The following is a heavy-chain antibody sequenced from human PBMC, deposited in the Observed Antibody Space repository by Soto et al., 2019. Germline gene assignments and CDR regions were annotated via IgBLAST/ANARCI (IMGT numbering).Heavy chain of an antibody. J-gene: IGHJ6*02. Sequence: GGYLRLSCAASGFTFSRYAIHWVRQAPGKGLEWVAVISRDGSNKYYVDSVKGRFTISRDNSRNTVYLQMNSLRAEDTAVYYYAKGRHFVIGSMDVWGQGTTVTVSS. CDR2: ISRDGSNK. CDR3: AKGRHFVIGSMDV. V-gene: IGHV3-30*04. CDR1: GFTFSRYA. D-gene: IGHD3-16*02.